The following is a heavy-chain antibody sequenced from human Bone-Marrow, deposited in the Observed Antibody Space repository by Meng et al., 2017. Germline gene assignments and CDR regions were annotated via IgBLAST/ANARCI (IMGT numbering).Heavy chain of an antibody. CDR3: ARGKGAEAGSQNWLDL. CDR2: IRNKAKSYTT. Sequence: GGSLRLSCAASGFTFSDHYMEWVRQAPGKGLEWVGRIRNKAKSYTTEYAASVKGRFSISRDDSKKTVYLQMNSLKTEDTAVYYCARGKGAEAGSQNWLDLWGQGTLVTVSS. J-gene: IGHJ5*02. CDR1: GFTFSDHY. D-gene: IGHD6-19*01. V-gene: IGHV3-72*01.